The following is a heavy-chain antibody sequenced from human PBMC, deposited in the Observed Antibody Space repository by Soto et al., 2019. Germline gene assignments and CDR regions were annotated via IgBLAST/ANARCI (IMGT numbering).Heavy chain of an antibody. Sequence: EVQLLESGGGLVQPGGSLRLSCAASGFSFSSYAMSWVRQAPGKGLEWVSAISGSGGSTYYADSVKGRFTISRDNSKNTLYLQMNSLRAEDTAVYYCAKDRHYDSSGYSYYIDYWGQGTLVTVSS. CDR2: ISGSGGST. J-gene: IGHJ4*02. CDR1: GFSFSSYA. CDR3: AKDRHYDSSGYSYYIDY. D-gene: IGHD3-22*01. V-gene: IGHV3-23*01.